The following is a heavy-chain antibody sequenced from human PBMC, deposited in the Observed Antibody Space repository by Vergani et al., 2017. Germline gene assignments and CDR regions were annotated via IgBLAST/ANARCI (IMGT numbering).Heavy chain of an antibody. CDR3: AKGSRYYDTSGYFDY. J-gene: IGHJ4*02. D-gene: IGHD3-22*01. CDR1: RSTFKTYG. V-gene: IGHV3-30*18. CDR2: IYYDGSNA. Sequence: QGQLVESGGGIVQPVRSLTLSCVASRSTFKTYGMHWVCQAPGKGLEWVGLIYYDGSNAYYADSVKGRFTISRDNSKNTLYLQMNSLRAEDTAMYYCAKGSRYYDTSGYFDYWGQGTRVTVSS.